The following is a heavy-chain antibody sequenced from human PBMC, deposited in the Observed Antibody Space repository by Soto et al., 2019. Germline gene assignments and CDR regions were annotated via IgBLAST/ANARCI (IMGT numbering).Heavy chain of an antibody. Sequence: QMQLQQWGAGLLKPSETLSLTCAVYGGSFSGYYYYRIRQPPGKGLEWIWEINRSGSTNFNPSLKRRVTLSVATSKNQVSLTPSPVPASDPAMYYFARGGLTTVPPLTWGQGTRVTVSS. CDR2: INRSGST. CDR3: ARGGLTTVPPLT. J-gene: IGHJ4*02. D-gene: IGHD4-17*01. V-gene: IGHV4-34*01. CDR1: GGSFSGYY.